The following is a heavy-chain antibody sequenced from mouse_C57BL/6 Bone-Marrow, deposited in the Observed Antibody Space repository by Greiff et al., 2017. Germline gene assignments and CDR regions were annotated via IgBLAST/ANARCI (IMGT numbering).Heavy chain of an antibody. CDR2: INPSTGGT. CDR1: GYSFTGYY. J-gene: IGHJ1*03. CDR3: ARRGVSDEDWYFDV. Sequence: EVQLQQSGPELVKPGASVKISCTASGYSFTGYYMNWVKQSPEKSLEWIGEINPSTGGTTYNQKFKAKATLTVAKSSSTAYMPLKSLTSEASAFYYCARRGVSDEDWYFDVWGTGTTVTVSS. V-gene: IGHV1-42*01.